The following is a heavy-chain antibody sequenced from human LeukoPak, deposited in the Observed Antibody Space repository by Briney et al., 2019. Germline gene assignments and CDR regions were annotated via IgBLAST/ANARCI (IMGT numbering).Heavy chain of an antibody. J-gene: IGHJ6*02. V-gene: IGHV3-9*01. CDR2: ISWNSRHI. CDR3: AKDCTYGGNSGRDGMDV. Sequence: AGGSLRLSCAASGFTFDDYAMYWVRQAPGKGLEWVSGISWNSRHIGYADSVKGRFTISRDNAKNSLYLQMNSLRAEDTAFYYCAKDCTYGGNSGRDGMDVWGPGTTVTVSS. D-gene: IGHD4-23*01. CDR1: GFTFDDYA.